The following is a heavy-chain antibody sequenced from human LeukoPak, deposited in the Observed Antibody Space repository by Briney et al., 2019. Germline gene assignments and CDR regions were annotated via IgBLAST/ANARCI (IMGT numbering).Heavy chain of an antibody. J-gene: IGHJ4*02. CDR2: IFPSGGEI. V-gene: IGHV3-23*01. Sequence: GGSLRLSCEASGFTFSTFAMIWVRQPPGKGLEWVSSIFPSGGEIHYADSVRGRFTISRDNSKNTLYLQMNSLRAEDTAVYYCAKDGDSSGLDWGQGTLVTVSS. CDR3: AKDGDSSGLD. D-gene: IGHD3-22*01. CDR1: GFTFSTFA.